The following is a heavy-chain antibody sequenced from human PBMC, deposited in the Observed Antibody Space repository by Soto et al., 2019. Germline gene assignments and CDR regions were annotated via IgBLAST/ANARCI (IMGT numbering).Heavy chain of an antibody. D-gene: IGHD1-26*01. V-gene: IGHV4-4*02. CDR1: GGSISSSNW. CDR3: AREAYKRGATNPFFDY. J-gene: IGHJ4*02. CDR2: IYPSGIT. Sequence: AVSGGSISSSNWWTWVRLPPGKGLEWIGEIYPSGITNYSPSLKSRVTMSVDKSKNQFSLKPNSVTAADTAMYYCAREAYKRGATNPFFDYWGQGTLVTVSS.